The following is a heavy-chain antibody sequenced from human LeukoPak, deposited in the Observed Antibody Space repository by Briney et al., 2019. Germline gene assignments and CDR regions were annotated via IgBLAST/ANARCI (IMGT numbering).Heavy chain of an antibody. J-gene: IGHJ4*02. CDR1: GYTFTGYY. CDR3: AGERGVRGVITPLCY. V-gene: IGHV1-2*06. Sequence: ASVKVSCKASGYTFTGYYMHWVRQAPGQGLEWMGRINPNSGGTNYAQKFQGRVTMTRDTSISTAYMELSRLRSDDTAVYYCAGERGVRGVITPLCYWGQGTLVTVSS. D-gene: IGHD3-10*01. CDR2: INPNSGGT.